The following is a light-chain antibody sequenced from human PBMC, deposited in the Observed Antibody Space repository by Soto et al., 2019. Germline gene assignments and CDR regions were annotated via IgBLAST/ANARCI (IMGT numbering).Light chain of an antibody. CDR1: PGIINY. CDR3: QKYNSAPLT. V-gene: IGKV1-27*01. J-gene: IGKJ5*01. CDR2: AAS. Sequence: DIHMTHSPASLPASVLYRVTITFLASPGIINYLAWYQQKPGKVPKLLIYAASTLQSGVPSRFSGSGSGTEFTLTISSLQPEDVATYYCQKYNSAPLTFGQGTRLEIK.